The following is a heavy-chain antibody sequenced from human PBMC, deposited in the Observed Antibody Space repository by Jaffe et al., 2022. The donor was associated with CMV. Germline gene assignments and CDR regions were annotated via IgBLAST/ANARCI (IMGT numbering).Heavy chain of an antibody. J-gene: IGHJ3*02. V-gene: IGHV3-48*02. CDR2: ISSSSSTI. CDR3: ARGYSGYDPDDAFDI. CDR1: GFTFSSYS. Sequence: EVQLVESGGGLVQPGGSLRLSCAASGFTFSSYSMNWVRQAPGKGLEWVSYISSSSSTIYYADSVKGRFTISRDNAKNSLYLQMNSLRDEDTAVYYCARGYSGYDPDDAFDIWGQGTMVTVSS. D-gene: IGHD5-12*01.